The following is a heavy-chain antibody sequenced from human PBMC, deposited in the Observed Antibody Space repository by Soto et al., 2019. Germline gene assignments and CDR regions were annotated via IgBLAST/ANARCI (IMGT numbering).Heavy chain of an antibody. V-gene: IGHV3-30-3*01. J-gene: IGHJ4*02. CDR2: ISYDGSNK. Sequence: GGSLRLSCAASRFTFSTYAMHWVRQAPGKGLEWVAVISYDGSNKYYADSVKGRFTISRDNSKNTLYLQMNSLRAEDTAVYYCAVPLGELSLLVSFDYWGQGTLVTVSS. CDR3: AVPLGELSLLVSFDY. CDR1: RFTFSTYA. D-gene: IGHD3-16*02.